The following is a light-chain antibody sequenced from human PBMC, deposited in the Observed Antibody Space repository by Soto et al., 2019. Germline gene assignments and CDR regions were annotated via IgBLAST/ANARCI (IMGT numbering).Light chain of an antibody. J-gene: IGKJ1*01. CDR2: GAS. CDR3: QQRSDSWT. V-gene: IGKV3-11*01. CDR1: QSVSSY. Sequence: IVLTRSPATLSLSPGERATLSCRASQSVSSYLAWYQQKPGQAPRLLIYGASNRATGIPARFSGSGSGTDFTLTISSLEPEDSAVYYCQQRSDSWTFGQGTKVDIK.